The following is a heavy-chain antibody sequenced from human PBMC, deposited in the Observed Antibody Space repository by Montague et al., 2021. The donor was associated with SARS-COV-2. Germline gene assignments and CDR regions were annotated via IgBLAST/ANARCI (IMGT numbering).Heavy chain of an antibody. J-gene: IGHJ4*02. CDR1: GDSISSFY. V-gene: IGHV4-4*07. CDR2: IYASGGT. CDR3: GRGVVAATPVVDY. Sequence: SETLSLTCTVSGDSISSFYWNWIRQPAGKGLEWIGRIYASGGTNYSPSLKSRVTMSVDTSKNQFSLKLNSVTAADTAVYYCGRGVVAATPVVDYWGQGTLVTVSS. D-gene: IGHD2-15*01.